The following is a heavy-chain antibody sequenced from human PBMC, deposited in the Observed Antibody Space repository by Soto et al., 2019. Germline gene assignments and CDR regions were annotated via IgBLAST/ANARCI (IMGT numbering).Heavy chain of an antibody. V-gene: IGHV4-4*07. J-gene: IGHJ4*02. CDR1: SVSISDFFY. CDR3: VREVRVGFTGIFDQ. CDR2: IYTEGTT. D-gene: IGHD1-1*01. Sequence: QVQLQESGPRLVKPSETLSLTCTVSSVSISDFFYWSWVRQPAGRGPEWIGRIYTEGTTKYNPSLRSRLSMSLDTSKNQFSLRLTSLTAADTAVYYFVREVRVGFTGIFDQWGQGSRVTVSS.